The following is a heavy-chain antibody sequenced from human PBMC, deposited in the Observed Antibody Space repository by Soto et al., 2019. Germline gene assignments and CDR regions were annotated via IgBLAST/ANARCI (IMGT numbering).Heavy chain of an antibody. J-gene: IGHJ4*02. CDR2: ISYDGSNK. Sequence: QVPLVESGGGVVQPGRSLRLPCAASGFTLRSYAMHWVRQAPGKGLEWVAAISYDGSNKYNADSVKGRFTISRDNSKNTLYLQMNRLRVEDTAVYYCARARLDTPALDYWGQGTLVTVSS. V-gene: IGHV3-30-3*01. D-gene: IGHD2-2*01. CDR3: ARARLDTPALDY. CDR1: GFTLRSYA.